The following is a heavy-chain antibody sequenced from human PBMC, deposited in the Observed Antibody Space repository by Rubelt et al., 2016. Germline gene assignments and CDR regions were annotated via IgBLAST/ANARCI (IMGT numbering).Heavy chain of an antibody. CDR3: ARLSIAVAGLALDY. Sequence: QVQLQQWGAGLLKPSETLSLTCAVYGGSFSGYYWSWIRQPPGKGLEWIGEINHSGSTNYNPSLKGRVTISVDTSKNQFSLKLSSVTAADTAVYYCARLSIAVAGLALDYWGQGTLVTVSS. D-gene: IGHD6-19*01. V-gene: IGHV4-34*01. CDR1: GGSFSGYY. J-gene: IGHJ4*02. CDR2: INHSGST.